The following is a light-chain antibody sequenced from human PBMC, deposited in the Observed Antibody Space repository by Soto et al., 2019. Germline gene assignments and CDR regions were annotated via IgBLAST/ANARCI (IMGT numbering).Light chain of an antibody. CDR1: QSISSY. V-gene: IGKV3-11*01. J-gene: IGKJ4*01. CDR2: DAS. Sequence: DILLSQSPSSLSLSPGERATLSCRASQSISSYLAWYQQKPGQAPKLLIYDASNMATGIPARFSGSGAAADVIPIISSLQQEDVAVYYYHQRSNWPLTFGGGTKVDNK. CDR3: HQRSNWPLT.